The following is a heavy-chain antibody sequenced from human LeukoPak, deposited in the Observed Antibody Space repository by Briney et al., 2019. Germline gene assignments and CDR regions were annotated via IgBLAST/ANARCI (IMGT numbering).Heavy chain of an antibody. CDR2: IYSDGTT. CDR3: ARHWDSSRGSHGDY. D-gene: IGHD1-26*01. V-gene: IGHV3-66*04. Sequence: GGSLRLSCAASGLTVSANYMSWVRQAPGKGLEWVSLIYSDGTTFYADSVEGRFTISRDNSKNTLYLQMNNLRTEDTAVYYCARHWDSSRGSHGDYWGQGTLVTVSS. CDR1: GLTVSANY. J-gene: IGHJ4*02.